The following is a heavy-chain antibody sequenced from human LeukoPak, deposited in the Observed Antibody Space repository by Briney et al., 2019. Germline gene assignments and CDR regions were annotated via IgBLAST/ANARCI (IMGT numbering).Heavy chain of an antibody. V-gene: IGHV5-51*01. D-gene: IGHD5-12*01. CDR3: ARPSGYDLGGDFDY. J-gene: IGHJ4*02. CDR1: GYSFTSYW. CDR2: IYPGDSDT. Sequence: GESPKIFCKGSGYSFTSYWIGWVRPMPGKGLEWMWIIYPGDSDTRYSPSFQGQVTISADKSISTAYLQWSSLKASDTAMYYCARPSGYDLGGDFDYWGQGTLVTVSS.